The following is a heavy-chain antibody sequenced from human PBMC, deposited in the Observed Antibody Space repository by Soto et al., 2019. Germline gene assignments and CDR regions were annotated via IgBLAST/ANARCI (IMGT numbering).Heavy chain of an antibody. CDR3: ATMGTPATGLYYFDY. CDR1: GGSISSGNYY. Sequence: QVQLQESGPGLVKPSQTLSLTCTVSGGSISSGNYYWSWIRQPPGKGLEWMGFISYSGSTYYNASLKSRVTISVDTSPNQFSLNLSFVTAADTAVYYCATMGTPATGLYYFDYWGQGTLVTVSS. V-gene: IGHV4-30-4*01. J-gene: IGHJ4*02. CDR2: ISYSGST. D-gene: IGHD1-7*01.